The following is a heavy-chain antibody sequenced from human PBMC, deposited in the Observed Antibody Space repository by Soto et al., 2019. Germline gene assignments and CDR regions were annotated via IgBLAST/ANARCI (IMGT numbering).Heavy chain of an antibody. V-gene: IGHV4-59*08. CDR1: GGSISSYY. CDR3: ARRYCSGGSCPFDYGMDV. D-gene: IGHD2-15*01. J-gene: IGHJ6*02. Sequence: SETLSLTCTVSGGSISSYYWSWIRQPPGKGLEWIGYIYYSGSTNYNPSLKSRVTISVDTSKNQFSLKLSSVAAADTAVYYCARRYCSGGSCPFDYGMDVWGQGTTVTVS. CDR2: IYYSGST.